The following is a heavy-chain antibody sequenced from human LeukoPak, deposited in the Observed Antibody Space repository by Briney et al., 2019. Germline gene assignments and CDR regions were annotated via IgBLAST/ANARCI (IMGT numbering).Heavy chain of an antibody. CDR1: GYTFTGYY. D-gene: IGHD5-18*01. CDR2: INPNSGGT. Sequence: ASVKVSCKASGYTFTGYYMHWVRQAPGQGLEWMGWINPNSGGTNYAQKFQGRVTMTRDTSISTAYMELSRLRSDDTAVYYCARDRSQRGYSYGSTLFDYWGQGTLVTVSS. J-gene: IGHJ4*02. CDR3: ARDRSQRGYSYGSTLFDY. V-gene: IGHV1-2*02.